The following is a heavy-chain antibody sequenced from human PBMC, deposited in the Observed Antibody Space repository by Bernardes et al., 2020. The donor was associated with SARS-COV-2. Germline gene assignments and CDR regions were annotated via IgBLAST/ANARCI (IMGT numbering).Heavy chain of an antibody. Sequence: SETLSLTCTVSGGSISSGGYYWSWIRQHPGKGLEWIGYIYYSGSTYYNPSLKSRVTISVDTSKNQFSLKLSSVTAADTAVYYCARGRYDFWSGSFNYYYYGMDVWGQGTTVTVSS. CDR1: GGSISSGGYY. V-gene: IGHV4-31*03. CDR2: IYYSGST. D-gene: IGHD3-3*01. J-gene: IGHJ6*02. CDR3: ARGRYDFWSGSFNYYYYGMDV.